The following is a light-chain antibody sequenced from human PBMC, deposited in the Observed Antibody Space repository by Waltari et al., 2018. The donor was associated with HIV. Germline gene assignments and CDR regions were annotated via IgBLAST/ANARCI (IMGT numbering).Light chain of an antibody. CDR1: QSVLSNSNNQNY. V-gene: IGKV4-1*01. J-gene: IGKJ4*01. Sequence: DIVMTQSPDSLAVSLGERATINCKPSQSVLSNSNNQNYLAWYQQRPGQPPKLLIYWASTRESGVPDRFSGSGSGTDFTLTISSLQAEDVAVYFCQQYYTTPLSFGGGTKVEIK. CDR2: WAS. CDR3: QQYYTTPLS.